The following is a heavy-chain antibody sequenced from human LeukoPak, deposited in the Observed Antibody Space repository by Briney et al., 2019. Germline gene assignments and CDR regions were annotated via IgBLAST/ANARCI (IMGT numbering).Heavy chain of an antibody. CDR3: ASLYYDSSGYYYGLRY. Sequence: SVKVSCKASGGTFSSYAISWVRQAPGQGLEWMGRIIPVLGIANYAQKFQGRVTITADKSTSTAYMEMSSLRSEDTAVYYCASLYYDSSGYYYGLRYWGQGTLVTVSS. D-gene: IGHD3-22*01. CDR1: GGTFSSYA. CDR2: IIPVLGIA. J-gene: IGHJ4*02. V-gene: IGHV1-69*04.